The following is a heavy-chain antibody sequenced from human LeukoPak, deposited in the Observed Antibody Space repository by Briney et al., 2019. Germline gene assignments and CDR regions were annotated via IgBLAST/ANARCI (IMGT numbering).Heavy chain of an antibody. D-gene: IGHD7-27*01. J-gene: IGHJ4*02. Sequence: SETLSLTCAVYGGSFSGYYWSWIRQPPGKELEWIGEINHSGSTNYNPSLKSRVTISVDTSKNQFSLKLSSVTAADTAVYYCARLPSNRGSSWWGQGTLVTVSS. CDR1: GGSFSGYY. V-gene: IGHV4-34*01. CDR3: ARLPSNRGSSW. CDR2: INHSGST.